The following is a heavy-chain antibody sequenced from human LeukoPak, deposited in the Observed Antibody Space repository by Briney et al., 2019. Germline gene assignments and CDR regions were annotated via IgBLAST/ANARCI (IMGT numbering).Heavy chain of an antibody. Sequence: SETLSLTCTVSGGSISSYYWSWIRQPPGKGLEWIGYIYYSGSTNYNPSLKSRVTISVDTSKNQFSLKLSSVTAADTAAYYCARATRYGSGHNWFDPWGQGTLVTVSS. D-gene: IGHD3-10*01. V-gene: IGHV4-59*01. CDR2: IYYSGST. CDR1: GGSISSYY. J-gene: IGHJ5*02. CDR3: ARATRYGSGHNWFDP.